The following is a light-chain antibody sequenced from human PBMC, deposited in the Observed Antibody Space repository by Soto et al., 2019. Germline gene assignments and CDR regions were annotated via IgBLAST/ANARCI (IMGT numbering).Light chain of an antibody. V-gene: IGLV7-43*01. CDR1: TGAVTNDNY. CDR3: LLDFGGAQV. J-gene: IGLJ2*01. CDR2: SAN. Sequence: QTVVTQEPSLTVSPGGTVTLTCASSTGAVTNDNYPNWLQQKPGQAPRGLFNSANNRHSWTPARFSGSLLGGKAALTLSGVQPEDEGDYYCLLDFGGAQVFGGGTKLTVL.